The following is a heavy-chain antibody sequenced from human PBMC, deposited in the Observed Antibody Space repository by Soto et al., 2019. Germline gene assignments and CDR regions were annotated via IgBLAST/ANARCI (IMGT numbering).Heavy chain of an antibody. D-gene: IGHD2-2*03. J-gene: IGHJ5*02. CDR2: IYYSGST. CDR1: GDSIKTHY. CDR3: ASGWMAAFDT. V-gene: IGHV4-59*11. Sequence: PSETLSLTCNVTGDSIKTHYWSWIRQPPGKGLEWIGYIYYSGSTLYNPSLKRRVTISVGTAKNQFSLRLNSLTAADTAVYYCASGWMAAFDTWGQGTLVTVSS.